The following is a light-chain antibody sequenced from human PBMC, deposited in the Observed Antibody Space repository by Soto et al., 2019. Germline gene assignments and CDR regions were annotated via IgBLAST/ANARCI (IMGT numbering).Light chain of an antibody. CDR3: QQFSSSLRT. J-gene: IGKJ1*01. CDR1: QSISSSS. V-gene: IGKV3-20*01. Sequence: EVVLTQSPGTLSLFPGERATISCWASQSISSSSLAWYQQKVGQAPRLLMSGASSRATGIPDRFSGSGSGTDFTLTISRLEPEDFAVYYCQQFSSSLRTFGQGTKV. CDR2: GAS.